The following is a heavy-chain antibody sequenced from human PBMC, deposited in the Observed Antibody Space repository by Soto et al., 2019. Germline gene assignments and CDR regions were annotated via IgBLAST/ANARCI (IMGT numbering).Heavy chain of an antibody. V-gene: IGHV4-30-2*01. J-gene: IGHJ6*02. Sequence: PSETLSLTWAVSGGSISSGYYCWSWLRQPPGKGLEWIGKINHSGSTNYNPSLKSRVTISVDTSKNQFSLKLSSVTAADTAVYYCARGLLWFGEFVQNHPYYYYYGMDVWGQGTTVTVSS. CDR1: GGSISSGYYC. D-gene: IGHD3-10*01. CDR2: INHSGST. CDR3: ARGLLWFGEFVQNHPYYYYYGMDV.